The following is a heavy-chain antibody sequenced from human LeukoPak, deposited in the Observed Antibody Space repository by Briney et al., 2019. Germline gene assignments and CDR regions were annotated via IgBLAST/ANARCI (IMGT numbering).Heavy chain of an antibody. D-gene: IGHD3-10*01. V-gene: IGHV4-61*02. Sequence: LSLTCTVSGGSISSGSYYWSWIRQPAGKGLEWIGRIYTSGSTNYNPSLKSRVTISVDTSKNQFSLKLSSVTAADTAVYYCARDRGILDVWGKGTTVTVSS. CDR1: GGSISSGSYY. CDR3: ARDRGILDV. CDR2: IYTSGST. J-gene: IGHJ6*04.